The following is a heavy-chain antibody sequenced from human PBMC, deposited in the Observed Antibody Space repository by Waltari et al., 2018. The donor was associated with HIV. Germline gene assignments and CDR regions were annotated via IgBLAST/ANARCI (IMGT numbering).Heavy chain of an antibody. Sequence: EVQLVESGGGLVQPGGSLRLSCAASGFTFRSYDTHWVRQVTGKGLEWVSSIGTAGDTYYPGSVKGRFTISRENAKNSLYLQMNSLRAGDTAVYYCVRGGVGATAMHYWGQGTLVTVSS. J-gene: IGHJ4*02. V-gene: IGHV3-13*01. CDR2: IGTAGDT. CDR1: GFTFRSYD. CDR3: VRGGVGATAMHY. D-gene: IGHD1-26*01.